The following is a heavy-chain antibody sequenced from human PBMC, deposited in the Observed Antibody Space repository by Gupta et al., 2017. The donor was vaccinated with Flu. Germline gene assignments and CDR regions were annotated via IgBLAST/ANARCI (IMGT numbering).Heavy chain of an antibody. CDR1: GDRFSGYY. V-gene: IGHV1-2*02. D-gene: IGHD3-16*01. J-gene: IGHJ6*02. CDR3: ASQSPFGSDVGCYSTALSYAMDV. Sequence: QVPLVQSGAEVQKPGASSKIVGETSGDRFSGYYFHWVCQATGTGPEWMGWINPDSGATKYAQNFQGRVAMTRDTSKTTIYMELRGLKSDDTAVYYCASQSPFGSDVGCYSTALSYAMDVWGQGTVVTVS. CDR2: INPDSGAT.